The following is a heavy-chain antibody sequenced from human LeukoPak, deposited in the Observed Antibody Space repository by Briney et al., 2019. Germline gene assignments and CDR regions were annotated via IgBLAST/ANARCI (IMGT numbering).Heavy chain of an antibody. CDR1: DDSITMYY. V-gene: IGHV4-59*01. D-gene: IGHD6-13*01. Sequence: SETLSLTCSVSDDSITMYYWTWIRQPPGKGLEWIGYIYYSGSANYNPSLKSRVTISVDTSKNQFSLKLSSVTAADTAVYYCARVVPAAGTNYYYYYYMDVWGKGTTVTISS. CDR3: ARVVPAAGTNYYYYYYMDV. J-gene: IGHJ6*03. CDR2: IYYSGSA.